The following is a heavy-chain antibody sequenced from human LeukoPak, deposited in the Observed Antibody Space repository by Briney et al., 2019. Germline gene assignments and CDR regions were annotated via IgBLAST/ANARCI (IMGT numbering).Heavy chain of an antibody. CDR3: ATDRGWRTGGYYLYYVEY. Sequence: PGGSLRLSCAASGFTVSSNYMSWVRQTPGKGLEWVASIKHDGTEKYYVDSVKGRFTISRDNARNSLYLQMNSLRAEDTAIYYCATDRGWRTGGYYLYYVEYWGQGTLVTVSS. CDR1: GFTVSSNY. V-gene: IGHV3-7*01. D-gene: IGHD2-8*02. CDR2: IKHDGTEK. J-gene: IGHJ4*02.